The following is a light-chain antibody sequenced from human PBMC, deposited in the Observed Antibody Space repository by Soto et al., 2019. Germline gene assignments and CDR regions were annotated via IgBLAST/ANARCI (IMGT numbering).Light chain of an antibody. J-gene: IGKJ4*01. CDR2: AAS. V-gene: IGKV1-39*01. CDR3: HQSYSTPLT. CDR1: QSISRY. Sequence: EIQMTQSPSSLSASVGDRVTITCRASQSISRYLKWFQQKPGKAPKLLIYAASSLQSGVPSRFSGSGSGTDFTLTINSLQPEDFATYYCHQSYSTPLTFGGGTKVDIK.